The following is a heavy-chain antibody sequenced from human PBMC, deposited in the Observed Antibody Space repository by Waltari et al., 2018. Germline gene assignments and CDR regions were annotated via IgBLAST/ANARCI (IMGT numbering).Heavy chain of an antibody. V-gene: IGHV4-59*01. CDR2: IYYSGST. J-gene: IGHJ5*02. D-gene: IGHD3-3*01. CDR1: GGPISSYY. Sequence: QVQLQESGPGLVKPSETLSLTCPVSGGPISSYYWTWIRQPPGQALEWIGYIYYSGSTNYNSSRQCRVTISVDTAKNQFSRKLSSVTAADTAVYYCARARSITIFGVVILPGWFDPWGQGTLVTVSS. CDR3: ARARSITIFGVVILPGWFDP.